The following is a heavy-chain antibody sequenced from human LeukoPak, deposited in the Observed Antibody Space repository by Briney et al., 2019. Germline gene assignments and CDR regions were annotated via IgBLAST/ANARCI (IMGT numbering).Heavy chain of an antibody. D-gene: IGHD1-1*01. J-gene: IGHJ4*02. V-gene: IGHV5-51*01. Sequence: GESLKISFKGSGXSFTTYWIGWVRQMPGKDLEWMGMIYPGDSDIRYSPSFQGQVSISADKSISTAYLQWSSLKASDTAMYYCARRSPNWTHDYWGQGTLVTVSS. CDR3: ARRSPNWTHDY. CDR1: GXSFTTYW. CDR2: IYPGDSDI.